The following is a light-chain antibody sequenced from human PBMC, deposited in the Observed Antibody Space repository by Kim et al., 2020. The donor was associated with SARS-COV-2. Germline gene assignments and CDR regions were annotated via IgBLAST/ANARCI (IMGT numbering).Light chain of an antibody. CDR2: DAS. CDR3: QQRSKWLT. CDR1: QSVGTY. V-gene: IGKV3-11*01. J-gene: IGKJ4*01. Sequence: EIVLTQSPATLSLSPGERATLSCRASQSVGTYLAWYQQKPGKAPRLLIYDASNRATGIPARFSGSGSGTDFTLTISSLEPEDFAVYYCQQRSKWLTFGGGTKVDIK.